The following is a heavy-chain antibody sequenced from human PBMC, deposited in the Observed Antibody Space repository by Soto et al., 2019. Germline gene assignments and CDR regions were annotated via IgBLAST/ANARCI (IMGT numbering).Heavy chain of an antibody. CDR2: ISPYSGKT. Sequence: QVQLVQSGAEVKKPGASVKVSCKASGYTFTNFGIVWVRQAPGQGVEWMGWISPYSGKTDYRQNLQGRVTMTADTSTTTAYMELRSLRSDDTAVYYCTRDRLTLTTSLIFDFWGQGTLVTVSS. V-gene: IGHV1-18*01. J-gene: IGHJ4*02. D-gene: IGHD3-9*01. CDR3: TRDRLTLTTSLIFDF. CDR1: GYTFTNFG.